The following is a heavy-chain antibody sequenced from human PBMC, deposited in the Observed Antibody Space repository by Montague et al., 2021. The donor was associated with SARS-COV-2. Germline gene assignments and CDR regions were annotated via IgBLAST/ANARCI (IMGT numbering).Heavy chain of an antibody. D-gene: IGHD1-1*01. CDR3: ARAQTTCLIANCVNYFDY. CDR1: GGSISGYY. Sequence: SETLSLTCTVSGGSISGYYWTWIRQPPGKGLEWLGHIYYTGSTKYNPSLRSRVTIPIDTPKNQFSLKLRSVTAADTAVYFCARAQTTCLIANCVNYFDYWGQGALVTVST. CDR2: IYYTGST. V-gene: IGHV4-59*01. J-gene: IGHJ4*02.